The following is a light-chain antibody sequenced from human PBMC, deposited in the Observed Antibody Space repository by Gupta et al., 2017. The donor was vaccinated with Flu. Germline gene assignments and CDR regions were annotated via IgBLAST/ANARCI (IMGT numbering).Light chain of an antibody. Sequence: RSDIGDYDYVSWYQQSPGKAPKLIIYEVTSRPSGVSDRFSGPKSGNTASLTISGLQAEDEGDYYCGSYSATSALGLFGGGTRVTV. J-gene: IGLJ2*01. CDR1: RSDIGDYDY. V-gene: IGLV2-14*01. CDR2: EVT. CDR3: GSYSATSALGL.